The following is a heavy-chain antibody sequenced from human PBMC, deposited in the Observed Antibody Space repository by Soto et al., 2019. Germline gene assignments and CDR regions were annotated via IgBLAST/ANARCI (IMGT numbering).Heavy chain of an antibody. J-gene: IGHJ4*02. V-gene: IGHV1-18*01. Sequence: ASMKXSCNASVYTFTSYCIICFRHAPGQGLEWMGLISAYNGNTNYARKLQGRVTMTTDTSTSTAYMELRSLKASDTAMYYCARHVKGYYYDSSGYYNNIEYWGQGPLV. CDR1: VYTFTSYC. CDR3: ARHVKGYYYDSSGYYNNIEY. CDR2: ISAYNGNT. D-gene: IGHD3-22*01.